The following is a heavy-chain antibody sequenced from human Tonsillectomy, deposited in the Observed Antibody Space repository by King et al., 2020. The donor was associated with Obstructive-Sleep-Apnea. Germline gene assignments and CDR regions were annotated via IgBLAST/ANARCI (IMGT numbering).Heavy chain of an antibody. V-gene: IGHV3-30-3*01. J-gene: IGHJ5*02. CDR3: ARVPLRGWHRDVCFDP. CDR2: LSYDGSNE. Sequence: VQLVESGGGVVQPGRSLRLSCAASGFTFNDYTMHWFRQAPGKGLEWVAVLSYDGSNEYYVNSVKGRFTISRDNSKNTVFLQMNSLRLEDTAVYYCARVPLRGWHRDVCFDPWGQGTLLTVSS. CDR1: GFTFNDYT. D-gene: IGHD6-19*01.